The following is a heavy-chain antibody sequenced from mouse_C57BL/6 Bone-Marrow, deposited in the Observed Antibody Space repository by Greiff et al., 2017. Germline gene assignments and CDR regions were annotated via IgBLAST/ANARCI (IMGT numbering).Heavy chain of an antibody. CDR3: AIFDVPY. CDR1: GYAFSSSW. J-gene: IGHJ2*01. CDR2: IYPGDGDT. V-gene: IGHV1-82*01. Sequence: VQLQQSGPELVKPGASVKISCKASGYAFSSSWMNWVKRRPGKGLEWIGRIYPGDGDTNYNGKFKGKATLTADKSPSTAYMQLSSLTSEDSAVYFCAIFDVPYWGQGTTLTVSS.